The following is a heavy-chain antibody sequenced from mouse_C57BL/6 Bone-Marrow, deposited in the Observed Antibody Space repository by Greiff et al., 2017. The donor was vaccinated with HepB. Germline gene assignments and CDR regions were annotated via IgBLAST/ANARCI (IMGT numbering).Heavy chain of an antibody. D-gene: IGHD1-1*01. Sequence: EVNVVESGGGLVQPGGSMKLSCAASGFTFSDAWMDWVRQSPEKGLEWVAEIRNKANNHATYYAESVKGRFTISRDDSKSSVYLQMNSLRAEDTGIYYCTRGYGSVYAMDYWGQGTSVTVSS. CDR3: TRGYGSVYAMDY. J-gene: IGHJ4*01. CDR1: GFTFSDAW. V-gene: IGHV6-6*01. CDR2: IRNKANNHAT.